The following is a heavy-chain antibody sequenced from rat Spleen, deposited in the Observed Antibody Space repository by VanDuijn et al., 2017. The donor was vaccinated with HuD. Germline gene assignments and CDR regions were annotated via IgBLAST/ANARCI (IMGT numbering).Heavy chain of an antibody. V-gene: IGHV5-20*01. Sequence: EVQLVESGGGLVQPGRSMKLSCAASGFTFSNYGMAWVRQAPKKGLEWVAYISYDGGSTYYRDSVKGRFTISRDNAKSTLYLQMNSLRSEDTATYYCTRDRYYYSGGDNWFAYWGQGTLVTVSS. CDR2: ISYDGGST. D-gene: IGHD1-1*01. CDR3: TRDRYYYSGGDNWFAY. CDR1: GFTFSNYG. J-gene: IGHJ3*01.